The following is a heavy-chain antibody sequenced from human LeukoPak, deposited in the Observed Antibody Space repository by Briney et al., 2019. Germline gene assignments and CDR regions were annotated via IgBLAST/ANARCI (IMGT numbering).Heavy chain of an antibody. CDR3: AKDRPNYYDSSGHYYRRDGDY. Sequence: PGGSLRPSCAASGFTFSSYAMSWVRQAPGKGLEWVSSVSGSGGYTYYAGSVKGRFTISRDNSKNTLYLQMNSPRAEDTAIYYCAKDRPNYYDSSGHYYRRDGDYWGQGTLVTVSS. CDR2: VSGSGGYT. D-gene: IGHD3-22*01. V-gene: IGHV3-23*01. CDR1: GFTFSSYA. J-gene: IGHJ4*02.